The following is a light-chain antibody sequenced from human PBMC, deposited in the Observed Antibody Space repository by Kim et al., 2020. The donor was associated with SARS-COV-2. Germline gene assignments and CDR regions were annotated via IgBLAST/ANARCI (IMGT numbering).Light chain of an antibody. CDR3: NSRDSSGNPI. Sequence: SSELTQDPAVSVALGQTVRITCHGDSLRSYYASWYQQKPGQAPVLVIYGKNNRPSGIPDRFSGSSSGNTASLTITGAQAEDEADYYCNSRDSSGNPIFGT. CDR2: GKN. V-gene: IGLV3-19*01. CDR1: SLRSYY. J-gene: IGLJ1*01.